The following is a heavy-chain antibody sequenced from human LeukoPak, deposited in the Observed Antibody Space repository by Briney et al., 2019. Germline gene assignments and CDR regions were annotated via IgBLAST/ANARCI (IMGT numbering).Heavy chain of an antibody. Sequence: PGGSLRLSCAASGFTFSSYAMHWVRQAPGKGLEWAAFIRDDGTNKFYADSVRGRFTISRENAKNSLYLQMNSLRAGDTAVYYCAGRGSARDWYFDLWGRGTLVTVSS. CDR2: IRDDGTNK. D-gene: IGHD2-15*01. J-gene: IGHJ2*01. V-gene: IGHV3-30*02. CDR1: GFTFSSYA. CDR3: AGRGSARDWYFDL.